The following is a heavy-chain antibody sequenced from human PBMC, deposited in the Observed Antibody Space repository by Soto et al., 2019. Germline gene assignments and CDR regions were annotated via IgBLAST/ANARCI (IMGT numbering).Heavy chain of an antibody. Sequence: SETLSLTCTVSGGSISSYYWSWIRQPAGKGLEWIGRIYTSGSTNYNPSPKSRVTMSVDTSKNQFSLKLSSVTAADTAVYYCARETISPMVYAFDYWGQGTLVTVSS. J-gene: IGHJ4*02. CDR2: IYTSGST. D-gene: IGHD2-8*01. V-gene: IGHV4-4*07. CDR3: ARETISPMVYAFDY. CDR1: GGSISSYY.